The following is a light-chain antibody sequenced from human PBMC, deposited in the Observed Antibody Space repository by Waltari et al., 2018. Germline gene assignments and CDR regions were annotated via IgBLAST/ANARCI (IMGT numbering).Light chain of an antibody. V-gene: IGLV2-23*01. Sequence: QSALTQPASVSGSPGQSITISCPGTSSAVGCYNLSSWYQQHPGKAPKLMIYEGSKRPSGVSNRFSGSKSGNTASLTISGLQAEDEADYYCCSYAGSSTPHVVFGGGTKLTVL. CDR1: SSAVGCYNL. J-gene: IGLJ2*01. CDR2: EGS. CDR3: CSYAGSSTPHVV.